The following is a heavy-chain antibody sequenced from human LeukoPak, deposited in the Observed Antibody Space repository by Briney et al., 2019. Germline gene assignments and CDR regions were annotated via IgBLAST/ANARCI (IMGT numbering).Heavy chain of an antibody. CDR2: ISSSSSYI. CDR1: GFTFSSYS. CDR3: ARGYQLLYGWFDP. Sequence: GGSLRLSCAASGFTFSSYSMNWVRQAPGKGLEWVSSISSSSSYIYYADSVKGRFTISRDNAKNSPYLQMNSLRAEDTAVYYCARGYQLLYGWFDPWGQGTLVTVSS. V-gene: IGHV3-21*01. D-gene: IGHD2-2*02. J-gene: IGHJ5*02.